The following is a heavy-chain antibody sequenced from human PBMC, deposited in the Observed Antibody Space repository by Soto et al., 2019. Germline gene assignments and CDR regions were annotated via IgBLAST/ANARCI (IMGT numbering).Heavy chain of an antibody. Sequence: PGGSLRLSCAASGFTFNHHAMSWVRQAPGKGLEWVSGIVASGSATYYADSVKGRFTISRDNSNNTLFLQMNSLRAEDTAVYYCARGGVPYDFWSGYYLTRFDYWGQRTLVTVSS. D-gene: IGHD3-3*01. CDR1: GFTFNHHA. J-gene: IGHJ4*02. CDR2: IVASGSAT. CDR3: ARGGVPYDFWSGYYLTRFDY. V-gene: IGHV3-23*01.